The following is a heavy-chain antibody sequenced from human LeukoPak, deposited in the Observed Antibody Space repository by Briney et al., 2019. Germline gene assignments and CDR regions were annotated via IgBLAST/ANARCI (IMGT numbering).Heavy chain of an antibody. Sequence: GGSLRLSCAASGFTVSTYGMHWVRQAPGKGLEWVAVISYDGSNKYYADSVKGRFTISRDNSKNTLYLQMNSLRAEDTAVYYCARGGGNPHYYYGMDVWGQGTTVTVSS. J-gene: IGHJ6*02. V-gene: IGHV3-30-3*01. CDR1: GFTVSTYG. D-gene: IGHD4-23*01. CDR2: ISYDGSNK. CDR3: ARGGGNPHYYYGMDV.